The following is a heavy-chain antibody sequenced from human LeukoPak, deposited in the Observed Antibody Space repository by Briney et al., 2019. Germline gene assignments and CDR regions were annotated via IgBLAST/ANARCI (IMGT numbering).Heavy chain of an antibody. CDR3: ARAPITSPFYFDY. V-gene: IGHV3-20*04. CDR2: INWSGGST. J-gene: IGHJ4*02. Sequence: GGSLGLSCTASGFAFDEHGMSWVRQVPGKGLGWVSGINWSGGSTGYADPLRGRFTISRDNAKNSLYLQMDSLRAEDTALYYCARAPITSPFYFDYWGQGTLVTVSS. D-gene: IGHD2-2*01. CDR1: GFAFDEHG.